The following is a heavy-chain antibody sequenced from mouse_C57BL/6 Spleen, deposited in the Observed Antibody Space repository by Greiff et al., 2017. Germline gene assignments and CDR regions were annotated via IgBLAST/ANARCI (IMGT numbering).Heavy chain of an antibody. CDR3: ARRGSHWYFDV. Sequence: QVQLKQPGAELVMPGASVKLSCKASGYTFTSYWMHWVKQRPGQGLEWIGEIDPSDSYTNYNQKFKGKSTLTVDKSSSTAYMQLSSLTSEDSAVYYCARRGSHWYFDVWGTGTTVTVSS. V-gene: IGHV1-69*01. J-gene: IGHJ1*03. CDR1: GYTFTSYW. D-gene: IGHD1-1*02. CDR2: IDPSDSYT.